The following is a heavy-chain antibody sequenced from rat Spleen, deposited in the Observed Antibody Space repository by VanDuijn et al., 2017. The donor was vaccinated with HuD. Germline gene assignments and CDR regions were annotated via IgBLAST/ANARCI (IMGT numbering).Heavy chain of an antibody. CDR1: GFSFSDYN. Sequence: EVQLVESGGGLVQPGRSLKLSCAASGFSFSDYNMAWVRQAPKKGLEWVATIIYDASRTYYRDSVKGRFTISRDNAKGTLYLQMDSLRSEDTATYYCARHGTVGRVYLPFDYWGQGVMVTVSS. CDR2: IIYDASRT. J-gene: IGHJ2*01. D-gene: IGHD1-4*01. CDR3: ARHGTVGRVYLPFDY. V-gene: IGHV5-7*01.